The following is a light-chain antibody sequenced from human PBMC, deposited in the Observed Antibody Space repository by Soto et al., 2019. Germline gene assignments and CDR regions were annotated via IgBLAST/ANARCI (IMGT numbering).Light chain of an antibody. CDR1: QSVSIY. Sequence: IVLTQSPATLSLSPGETATLSCRASQSVSIYLAWYKQKSGQAPRLLIYDASSRATGIPDMFSGSGSGTDFTLTISSLEPEDSAVYYCHQRGSWPRGTFGQGAKVDI. CDR2: DAS. J-gene: IGKJ1*01. CDR3: HQRGSWPRGT. V-gene: IGKV3-11*01.